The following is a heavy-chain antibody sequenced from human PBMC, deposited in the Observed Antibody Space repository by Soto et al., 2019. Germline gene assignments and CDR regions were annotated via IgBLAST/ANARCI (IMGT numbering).Heavy chain of an antibody. D-gene: IGHD7-27*01. J-gene: IGHJ4*02. Sequence: DVQLVESGGGLVKPGGSLRLSGAASGFTFSDNSMNWVRQAPGKGLEWVSSISGSSGFIYYADSVKGRFTISRDNAKNSLYLQMNSLRAEDTAVYYCAKGAMGMDYWGQGTLVTVSS. V-gene: IGHV3-21*01. CDR2: ISGSSGFI. CDR3: AKGAMGMDY. CDR1: GFTFSDNS.